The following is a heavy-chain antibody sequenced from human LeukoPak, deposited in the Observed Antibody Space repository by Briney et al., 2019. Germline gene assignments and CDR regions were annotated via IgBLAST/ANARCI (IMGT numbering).Heavy chain of an antibody. V-gene: IGHV1-46*01. Sequence: GASVKVSCKASGYTFTNYHMHWLRQAPGQGLEWMGTIDPSGGRTSYAQKFQGRVTLTGDTSTSTVYMELSSLRSEDTAVYYCARPATTGVDAFDIWGQGTLVTVSS. CDR1: GYTFTNYH. D-gene: IGHD1-14*01. CDR2: IDPSGGRT. J-gene: IGHJ3*02. CDR3: ARPATTGVDAFDI.